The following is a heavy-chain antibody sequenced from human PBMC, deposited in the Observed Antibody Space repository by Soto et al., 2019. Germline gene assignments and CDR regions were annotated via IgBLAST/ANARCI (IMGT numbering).Heavy chain of an antibody. CDR1: GGSISSSNW. J-gene: IGHJ6*02. CDR2: IYHSGST. Sequence: PSETLSLTCAVSGGSISSSNWWSWVRQPPGKGLEWIGEIYHSGSTNYNPSLKSRVTISVDKSKNQFSLKLSSVTAADTAVYYCARDPLRGSRWSYYYYGMDVWGQGTTVTV. V-gene: IGHV4-4*02. CDR3: ARDPLRGSRWSYYYYGMDV. D-gene: IGHD6-13*01.